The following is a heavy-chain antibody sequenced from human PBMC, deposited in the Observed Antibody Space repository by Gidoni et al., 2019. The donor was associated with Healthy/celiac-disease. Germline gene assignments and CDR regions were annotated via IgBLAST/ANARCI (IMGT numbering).Heavy chain of an antibody. CDR2: ITWNSGDI. Sequence: VQLVESGGGLVPPGRSLRLSCSASGFPFDDYAMHWVRQAPGKGLEWVSGITWNSGDIGYADSVKGRFTSSRDNAKNSLYLQMNSLRAEDTALYYCAKDIRVAGPPTRGTFDYWGQGTLVTVSS. J-gene: IGHJ4*02. D-gene: IGHD6-19*01. CDR3: AKDIRVAGPPTRGTFDY. CDR1: GFPFDDYA. V-gene: IGHV3-9*01.